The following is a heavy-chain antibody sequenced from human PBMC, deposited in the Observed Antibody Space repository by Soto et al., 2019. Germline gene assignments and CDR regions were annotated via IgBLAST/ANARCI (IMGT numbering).Heavy chain of an antibody. J-gene: IGHJ4*02. CDR2: INANGAST. CDR1: GFTFSSHV. D-gene: IGHD2-8*02. CDR3: AKGHDSTYWEGY. V-gene: IGHV3-23*01. Sequence: EVQVLESGGGLVQPGGSLRLSCVGSGFTFSSHVMTWVRRAPGKGLEWVSSINANGASTYYAESVMGRFTISRDNSRNTLSLQMRSLRAEDTAVYCCAKGHDSTYWEGYWGQGTLVTVSS.